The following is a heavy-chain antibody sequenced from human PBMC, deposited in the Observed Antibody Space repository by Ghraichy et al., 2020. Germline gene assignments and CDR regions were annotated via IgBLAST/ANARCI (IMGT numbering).Heavy chain of an antibody. V-gene: IGHV3-7*01. Sequence: GGSLRLSCAASGFTFSSYWMSWVRQAPGKGLEWVANIKQDGSEKYYVDSVKGRFTISRDNAKNSLYLQMNSLRAEDTAVYYCARNGLSTLDPNRYWGQGTLVTVSS. CDR3: ARNGLSTLDPNRY. CDR2: IKQDGSEK. D-gene: IGHD5/OR15-5a*01. J-gene: IGHJ4*02. CDR1: GFTFSSYW.